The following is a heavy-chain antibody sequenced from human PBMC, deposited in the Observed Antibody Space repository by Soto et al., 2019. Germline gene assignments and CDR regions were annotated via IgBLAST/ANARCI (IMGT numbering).Heavy chain of an antibody. CDR3: ARLPWADYGGIFDP. CDR1: GGSISNYY. CDR2: IYYSGST. J-gene: IGHJ5*02. V-gene: IGHV4-59*01. D-gene: IGHD4-17*01. Sequence: TLSLTCTVSGGSISNYYWTWIRQTPGKGLEWIGYIYYSGSTNYNPSLKSRVIISVDTSKNQFSLKLNSVTAAQTAVYSCARLPWADYGGIFDPWGQGTLVTVSS.